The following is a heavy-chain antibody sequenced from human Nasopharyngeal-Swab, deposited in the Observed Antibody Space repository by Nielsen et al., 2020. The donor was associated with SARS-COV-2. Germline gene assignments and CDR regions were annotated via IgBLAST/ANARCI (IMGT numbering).Heavy chain of an antibody. V-gene: IGHV3-23*01. D-gene: IGHD2-21*02. CDR2: IRGSGGST. Sequence: WIRQPPGKGLEWVSAIRGSGGSTYYADSVKGRFTISRDNSKNTLYLQMNSLRAEGTAVYYCAKDDPLFQVTYYGMDVWGQGTTVTVSS. CDR3: AKDDPLFQVTYYGMDV. J-gene: IGHJ6*02.